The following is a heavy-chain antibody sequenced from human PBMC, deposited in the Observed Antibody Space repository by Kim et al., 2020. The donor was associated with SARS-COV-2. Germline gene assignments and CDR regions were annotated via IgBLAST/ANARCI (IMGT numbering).Heavy chain of an antibody. V-gene: IGHV4-39*07. CDR3: ARQYYESSAPFDY. CDR2: MYYSGNT. J-gene: IGHJ4*02. CDR1: GGSISRSTYY. D-gene: IGHD3-22*01. Sequence: SETLSLTCTVSGGSISRSTYYWGWIRQPPGKGLEWIGSMYYSGNTYYNPSLKSRVTTSIDMSKNHFSLKLSSVTAADTAVYFCARQYYESSAPFDYWGQGTLVTVSS.